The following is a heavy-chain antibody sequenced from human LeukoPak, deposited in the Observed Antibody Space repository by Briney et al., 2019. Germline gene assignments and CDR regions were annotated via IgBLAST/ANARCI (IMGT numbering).Heavy chain of an antibody. Sequence: SETLSLTCTVSGVSISNYYWSWVRQPPGKGLEWIGCIYYIGSTNYNPSLKSRVTISPDTSKNQFSLELSSVTAADTAVYYCARHGGAYSFDYWGQGTLVTVSS. CDR1: GVSISNYY. V-gene: IGHV4-59*08. CDR3: ARHGGAYSFDY. CDR2: IYYIGST. J-gene: IGHJ4*02. D-gene: IGHD4-11*01.